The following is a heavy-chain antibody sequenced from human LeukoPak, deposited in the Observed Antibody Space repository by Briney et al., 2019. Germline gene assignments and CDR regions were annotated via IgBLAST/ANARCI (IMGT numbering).Heavy chain of an antibody. Sequence: PGGSLRLPCAASGFTFTRYAMKWVRQAPGKGLEWVSTISGPGDNTYYADSVKGRFTISRDNSKNTVSLQMNSLRAGDTAVYYCAREAASSSGWYIDYWGQGTLVAVSS. J-gene: IGHJ4*02. CDR1: GFTFTRYA. CDR3: AREAASSSGWYIDY. D-gene: IGHD6-25*01. CDR2: ISGPGDNT. V-gene: IGHV3-23*01.